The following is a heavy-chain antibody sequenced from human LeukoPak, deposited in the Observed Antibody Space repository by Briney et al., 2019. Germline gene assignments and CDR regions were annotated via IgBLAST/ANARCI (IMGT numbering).Heavy chain of an antibody. D-gene: IGHD3-16*01. CDR2: IYQRGNT. V-gene: IGHV4-59*01. J-gene: IGHJ3*01. Sequence: SETLSLTCSVSGGFISDYYWRWLRQSPGKSLEWIGYIYQRGNTNYNPSLKSRVTLSLDTSKNQFSLKLDSVGVADTAVYYCARVGGVPLGALDVWGQGTVVTVS. CDR1: GGFISDYY. CDR3: ARVGGVPLGALDV.